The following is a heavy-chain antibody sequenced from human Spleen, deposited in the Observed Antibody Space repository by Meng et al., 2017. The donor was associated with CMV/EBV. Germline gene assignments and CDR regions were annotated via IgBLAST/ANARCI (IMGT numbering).Heavy chain of an antibody. CDR1: GDSISASNYY. CDR3: TRDPHCSSASCLKFDP. Sequence: SEILSLTCTVSGDSISASNYYWAWIRQPPGKGLEWIVSMHHSGTTYYNSSIKSRVFMSLDTSKNQFFLNLNSVTAADTAVYYCTRDPHCSSASCLKFDPWGQGTLATVSS. V-gene: IGHV4-39*07. D-gene: IGHD2-2*01. J-gene: IGHJ5*02. CDR2: MHHSGTT.